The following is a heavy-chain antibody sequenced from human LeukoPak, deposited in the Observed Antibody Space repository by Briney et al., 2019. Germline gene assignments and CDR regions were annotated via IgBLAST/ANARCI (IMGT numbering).Heavy chain of an antibody. D-gene: IGHD6-13*01. Sequence: GGSLRLSCAASEFTFSTYEMNWVRQAPGKGLEWVSYISSSGSTIYYADSVEGRFTISRDNAKNSLYLQMNRLRAEDTAVYYCARVGSTWSYFDYWGQGTLVTVSS. CDR3: ARVGSTWSYFDY. J-gene: IGHJ4*02. V-gene: IGHV3-48*03. CDR1: EFTFSTYE. CDR2: ISSSGSTI.